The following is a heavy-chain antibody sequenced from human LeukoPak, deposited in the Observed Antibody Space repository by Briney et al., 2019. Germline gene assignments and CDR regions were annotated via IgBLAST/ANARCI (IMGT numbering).Heavy chain of an antibody. Sequence: SETLSLTCSVSGGSISSCTYSWGWIRQPPGKGLEWIGSFSCSGSTYYNPSLKSRVTISVDTSKSQFSLYMDSVTAADTAVYYCARDWNRYAYWGQGTLVTVSS. CDR2: FSCSGST. J-gene: IGHJ4*02. CDR1: GGSISSCTYS. CDR3: ARDWNRYAY. V-gene: IGHV4-39*07. D-gene: IGHD1-1*01.